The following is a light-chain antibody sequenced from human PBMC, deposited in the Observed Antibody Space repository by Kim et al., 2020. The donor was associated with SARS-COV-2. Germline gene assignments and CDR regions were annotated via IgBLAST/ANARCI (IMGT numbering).Light chain of an antibody. V-gene: IGKV3D-20*02. Sequence: PGERVTLSCRASQSVSSSYLTWYQQKPGQALRLLIYGASTRATGIPARFSGRGSGTDFTLTISSLEPEDFAVYYCQQRSNWPPWTFGQGTKV. CDR2: GAS. J-gene: IGKJ1*01. CDR3: QQRSNWPPWT. CDR1: QSVSSSY.